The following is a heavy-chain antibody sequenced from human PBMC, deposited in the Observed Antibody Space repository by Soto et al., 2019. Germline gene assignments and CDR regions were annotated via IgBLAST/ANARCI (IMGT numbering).Heavy chain of an antibody. CDR2: VSGGVSAS. CDR3: AQTRQAAVGTDFFDL. V-gene: IGHV3-23*01. D-gene: IGHD6-13*01. Sequence: GGSLRLSCAGSGFTFSNFAMGWVRQAPGKGPEWVSSVSGGVSASFSADSVRGRFSVSRDNSKNTLFLQMNTLRVEDTAVYYCAQTRQAAVGTDFFDLWGQGTQVTVSS. CDR1: GFTFSNFA. J-gene: IGHJ4*02.